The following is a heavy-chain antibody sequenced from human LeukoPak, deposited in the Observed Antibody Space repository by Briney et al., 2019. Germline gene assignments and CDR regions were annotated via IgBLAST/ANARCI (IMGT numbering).Heavy chain of an antibody. J-gene: IGHJ4*02. V-gene: IGHV3-23*01. CDR3: ARIPGMAAGSDFYFDY. D-gene: IGHD6-13*01. CDR2: ISYHGHRT. CDR1: GFTFYTYD. Sequence: GGSLRLSCVASGFTFYTYDMSWVRQVPGKGLEWVSSISYHGHRTYYTDSVKGRFTISRDNSNNTLYLQLNSLRVEDTAIYYCARIPGMAAGSDFYFDYWGPGTVVTVFS.